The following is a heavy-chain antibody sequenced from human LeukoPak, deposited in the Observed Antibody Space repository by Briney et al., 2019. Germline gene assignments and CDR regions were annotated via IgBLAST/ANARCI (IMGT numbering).Heavy chain of an antibody. CDR2: ISPDGNIE. J-gene: IGHJ4*02. Sequence: GRSLRLSCAASGFTFSSYAMHWVRQAPGKGLEWVAAISPDGNIEYYTDSVKGRFTISRDNSKNMIYLQMNSLRGEDSAVYYCAKINNDDDYWGQGTLVTVSS. V-gene: IGHV3-30*18. D-gene: IGHD1/OR15-1a*01. CDR1: GFTFSSYA. CDR3: AKINNDDDY.